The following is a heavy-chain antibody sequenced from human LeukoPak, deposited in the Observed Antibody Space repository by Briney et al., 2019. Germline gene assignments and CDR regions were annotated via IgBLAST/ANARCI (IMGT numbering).Heavy chain of an antibody. CDR2: INHSEST. Sequence: SETLSLTCAVYGGSFSGYYWSWIRQPPGKGLEWIGEINHSESTNYNPSLKSRVTISVDTSKNQFSLKLSSVTAADTAVYYCARVGEGVPFDYWGQGTLVTVSS. CDR3: ARVGEGVPFDY. J-gene: IGHJ4*02. V-gene: IGHV4-34*01. CDR1: GGSFSGYY. D-gene: IGHD2-8*01.